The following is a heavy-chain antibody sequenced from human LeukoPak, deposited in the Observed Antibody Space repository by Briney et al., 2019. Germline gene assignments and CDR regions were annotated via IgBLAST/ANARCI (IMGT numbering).Heavy chain of an antibody. CDR1: GFTVSSNY. CDR3: ARDGNYYDSSGPEDY. D-gene: IGHD3-22*01. Sequence: PGGSLRLSCAASGFTVSSNYMSWVRQAPGKGLEWVSVIYSGGSTYYADSVKGRFTISRDNSKNTLYLQMNSLRAEDTAVYYCARDGNYYDSSGPEDYWGQGTLVTVSS. CDR2: IYSGGST. J-gene: IGHJ4*02. V-gene: IGHV3-66*01.